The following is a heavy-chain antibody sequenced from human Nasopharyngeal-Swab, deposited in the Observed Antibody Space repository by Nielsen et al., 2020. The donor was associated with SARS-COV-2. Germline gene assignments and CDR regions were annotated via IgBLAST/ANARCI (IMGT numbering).Heavy chain of an antibody. CDR1: GGTFSSYA. J-gene: IGHJ4*02. D-gene: IGHD3-9*01. CDR2: INTNTGNP. Sequence: ASVKVSCKASGGTFSSYAISWVRQAPGQGLEWMGWINTNTGNPTYAQGFTGRFVFSLDTSVSTAYLQISSLKAEDTAVYYCARDLSTYYDILTGYYGCFDYWGQGTLVTVSS. V-gene: IGHV7-4-1*02. CDR3: ARDLSTYYDILTGYYGCFDY.